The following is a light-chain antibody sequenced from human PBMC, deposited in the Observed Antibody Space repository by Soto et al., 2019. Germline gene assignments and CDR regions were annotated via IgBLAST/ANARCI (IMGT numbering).Light chain of an antibody. Sequence: EIVVTQAPATLSVSPGERATLSCRASQSVGNNFAWYQQKPVQAPRLLIFATSTRATGVPARFSGSGSGTEFTLTISSLQSEDFAVYYCQQYGDWPLTFGGGAKVEIE. CDR1: QSVGNN. V-gene: IGKV3-15*01. CDR3: QQYGDWPLT. CDR2: ATS. J-gene: IGKJ4*01.